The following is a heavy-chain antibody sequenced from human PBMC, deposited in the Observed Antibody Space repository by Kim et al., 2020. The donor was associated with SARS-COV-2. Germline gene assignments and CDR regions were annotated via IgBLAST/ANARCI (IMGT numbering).Heavy chain of an antibody. CDR1: GYTFTSYA. V-gene: IGHV1-3*01. CDR2: INAGNGNT. CDR3: ARDWDDYGGPHDY. J-gene: IGHJ4*02. D-gene: IGHD4-17*01. Sequence: ASVKVSCKASGYTFTSYAMHWVRQAPGQRLEWMGWINAGNGNTKYSQKFQGRVTITRDTSASTAYMELSSLRSEDTAVYYCARDWDDYGGPHDYWGQGTLVTVSS.